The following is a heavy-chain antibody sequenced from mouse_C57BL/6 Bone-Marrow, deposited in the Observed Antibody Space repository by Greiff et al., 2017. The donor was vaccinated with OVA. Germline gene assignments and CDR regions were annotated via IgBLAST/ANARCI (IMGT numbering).Heavy chain of an antibody. D-gene: IGHD2-5*01. Sequence: VQLMESGPGLVQPSQSLSITCTVSGFSLTSYGVHWVRQPPGKGLEWLGVIWSGGSTDYNAAFISRLSISKDNSKSQVFFKMNSLQADDTAIYYCATSTYYSNYEDAMDYWGQGTSVTVSS. CDR3: ATSTYYSNYEDAMDY. CDR2: IWSGGST. V-gene: IGHV2-4*01. CDR1: GFSLTSYG. J-gene: IGHJ4*01.